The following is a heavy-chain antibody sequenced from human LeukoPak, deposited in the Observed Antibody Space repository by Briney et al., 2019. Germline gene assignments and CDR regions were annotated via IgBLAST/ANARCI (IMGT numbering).Heavy chain of an antibody. CDR1: GVSISSGGYY. J-gene: IGHJ4*02. CDR3: ARTLHLGEFYFDY. D-gene: IGHD3-16*01. CDR2: ISYSGGT. V-gene: IGHV4-31*03. Sequence: RPSQTLSLTCTVSGVSISSGGYYWSWIRQHPGKGLEWVGYISYSGGTYYNPSLKSRVTISVDTSKNQFSLKLSSVTAADTAVYYCARTLHLGEFYFDYWGQGTLVSVSS.